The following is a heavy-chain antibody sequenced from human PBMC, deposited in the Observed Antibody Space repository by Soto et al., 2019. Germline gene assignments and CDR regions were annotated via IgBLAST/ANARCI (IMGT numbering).Heavy chain of an antibody. V-gene: IGHV3-21*01. CDR2: ISSSSSYI. CDR1: GFTFSSYS. D-gene: IGHD5-18*01. CDR3: ARDARGYSYGYMGYYYYGMDV. Sequence: PGGSLRLSCAASGFTFSSYSMNWVRQAPGKGLEWVSSISSSSSYIYYADSVKGRFTISRDNAKNSLYLQMNSLRAEDTAVYYCARDARGYSYGYMGYYYYGMDVWGQGTTVTVSS. J-gene: IGHJ6*02.